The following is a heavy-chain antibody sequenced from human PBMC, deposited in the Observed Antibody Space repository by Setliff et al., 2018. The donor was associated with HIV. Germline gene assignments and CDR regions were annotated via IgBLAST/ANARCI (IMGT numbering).Heavy chain of an antibody. J-gene: IGHJ5*02. CDR2: ISAYNGNT. CDR3: ARMSGGYCSSTSCPEYNWFDP. CDR1: GYTFTSYG. Sequence: RASVKVSCKASGYTFTSYGISWVRQAPGQGLEWMGWISAYNGNTNYAQKLQGRVTMTTDTSTSTAYMELRSLRSDDTAVYYCARMSGGYCSSTSCPEYNWFDPWGQGTLVTV. V-gene: IGHV1-18*01. D-gene: IGHD2-2*01.